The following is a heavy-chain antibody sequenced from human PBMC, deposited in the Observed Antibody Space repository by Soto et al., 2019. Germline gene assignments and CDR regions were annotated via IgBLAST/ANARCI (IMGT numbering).Heavy chain of an antibody. V-gene: IGHV2-5*01. Sequence: QITLKESGPPLVKPTQTLTLTCSFSGFSLTSSGVGVGWFRQPPGKALEWLGLIYWNDDDRYRASLHSRLTITKDTSKNQVVLTMTNMDPEDTATYYCAHITGGSGFRYYFDYWGQGTLVTVSS. CDR3: AHITGGSGFRYYFDY. CDR2: IYWNDDD. D-gene: IGHD6-19*01. J-gene: IGHJ4*02. CDR1: GFSLTSSGVG.